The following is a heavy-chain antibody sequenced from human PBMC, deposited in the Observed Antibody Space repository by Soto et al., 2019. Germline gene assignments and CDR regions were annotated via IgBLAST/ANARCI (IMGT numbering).Heavy chain of an antibody. D-gene: IGHD3-22*01. CDR3: ARHDYSDRTFDL. CDR2: IYHSGST. J-gene: IGHJ3*01. CDR1: GGSISSGGYS. V-gene: IGHV4-30-2*02. Sequence: PSETLSLTCAVSGGSISSGGYSWSCIRQPPGKGLEWIGYIYHSGSTYYNPSLKSRVTISVDRSRNRFSLKLTSVTAADTAFYYCARHDYSDRTFDLWGQGTMVTVSS.